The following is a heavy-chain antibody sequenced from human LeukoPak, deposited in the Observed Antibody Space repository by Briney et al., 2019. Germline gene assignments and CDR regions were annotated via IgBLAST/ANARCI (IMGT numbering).Heavy chain of an antibody. CDR3: ARRHLGYCSGGSCSTMYYGMDV. V-gene: IGHV4-39*01. CDR1: GGSISSSSYY. J-gene: IGHJ6*02. D-gene: IGHD2-15*01. CDR2: TYYIGTT. Sequence: SETLSLTCTVSGGSISSSSYYWGWIRQPQGRGLKGIGVTYYIGTTYYNPSLKSRVTISVDTSKNQFSLKLSSVTAADTAVYYCARRHLGYCSGGSCSTMYYGMDVWGQGTTVTVSS.